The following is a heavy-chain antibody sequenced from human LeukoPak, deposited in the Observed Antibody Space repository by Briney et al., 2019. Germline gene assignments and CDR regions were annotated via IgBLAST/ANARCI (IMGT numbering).Heavy chain of an antibody. D-gene: IGHD6-19*01. CDR3: ARTNLGSGWRFDY. CDR1: GFTFSSYA. V-gene: IGHV3-48*03. CDR2: ITGDSTI. J-gene: IGHJ4*02. Sequence: GGSLRLSCAASGFTFSSYAMNWVRQAPGKGLEWVSHITGDSTIYYADSVRGRFTISRDNAKNSLFLQMNSLRSDDTAVYYCARTNLGSGWRFDYWGQGTPVTVSS.